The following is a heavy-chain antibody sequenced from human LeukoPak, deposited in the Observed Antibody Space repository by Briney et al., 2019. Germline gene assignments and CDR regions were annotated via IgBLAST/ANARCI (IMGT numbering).Heavy chain of an antibody. V-gene: IGHV5-51*01. CDR3: ARHTKRPQAGWFDP. J-gene: IGHJ5*02. CDR1: GYNFTTYW. CDR2: IYPRDSQI. D-gene: IGHD6-25*01. Sequence: GESLKISCKASGYNFTTYWIGWVRQMPGTGLEYMGIIYPRDSQIRYSPSFQGQVTISADKSISTAYLQWTSLKASDTAIYYCARHTKRPQAGWFDPWGQGTLVTVSS.